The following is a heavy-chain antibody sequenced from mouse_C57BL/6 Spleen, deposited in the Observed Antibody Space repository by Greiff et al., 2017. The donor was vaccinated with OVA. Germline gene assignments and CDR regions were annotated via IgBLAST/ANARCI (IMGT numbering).Heavy chain of an antibody. CDR2: ISSGGDYI. V-gene: IGHV5-9-1*02. D-gene: IGHD3-3*01. J-gene: IGHJ1*03. CDR1: GFTFSSYA. Sequence: DVKLVESGAGLVKPGGSLKLSCAASGFTFSSYAMSWVRQTPEKRLEWVAYISSGGDYIYYADTVKGRFTISRDNARNTLYLQMSSLKSEDTAMYYCTREGGRYFDVWGTGTTVTVSS. CDR3: TREGGRYFDV.